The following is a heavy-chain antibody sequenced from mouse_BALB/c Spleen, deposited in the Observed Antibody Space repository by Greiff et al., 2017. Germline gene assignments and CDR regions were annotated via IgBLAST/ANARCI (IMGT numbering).Heavy chain of an antibody. J-gene: IGHJ3*01. CDR2: ISNGGGST. CDR3: ARHFTTAAWFAY. D-gene: IGHD1-2*01. CDR1: GFTFSSYT. Sequence: EGMLVESGGGLVKPGGSLKLSCAASGFTFSSYTMSWVRQTPEKRLEWVAYISNGGGSTYYPDTVKGRFTISRDNAKNTLYLQMSSLKSEDTAMYYCARHFTTAAWFAYWGQGTLVTVSA. V-gene: IGHV5-12-2*01.